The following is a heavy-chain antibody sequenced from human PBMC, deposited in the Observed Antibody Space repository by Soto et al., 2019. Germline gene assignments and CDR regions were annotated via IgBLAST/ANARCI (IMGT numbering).Heavy chain of an antibody. CDR3: ARISRYQYDFDY. CDR1: GFSLSNTKVG. Sequence: SGPTLVNPTETLTLTCTVSGFSLSNTKVGVSWIRQPPGTALEWLAHIFSNDEKSYSTSLKSRLTISKDTSKSQVVLTMTNMDPVDTATYVCARISRYQYDFDYWGQGSLVTVSS. D-gene: IGHD2-2*01. J-gene: IGHJ4*02. V-gene: IGHV2-26*01. CDR2: IFSNDEK.